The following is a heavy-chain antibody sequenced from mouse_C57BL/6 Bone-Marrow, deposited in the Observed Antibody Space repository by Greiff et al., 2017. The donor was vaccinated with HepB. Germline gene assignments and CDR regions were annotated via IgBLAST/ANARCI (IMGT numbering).Heavy chain of an antibody. J-gene: IGHJ1*03. V-gene: IGHV1-80*01. D-gene: IGHD1-1*01. CDR3: ARSLYYGSSPYWYFDG. Sequence: VKLVESGAELVKPGASVKISCKASGYAFSSYWMNWVKQRPGKGLEWIGQIYPGDGDTNYNGKFKGKATLTADKSSSTAYMQLSSLTSEDSAVYFCARSLYYGSSPYWYFDGWGTGTTVTVSS. CDR1: GYAFSSYW. CDR2: IYPGDGDT.